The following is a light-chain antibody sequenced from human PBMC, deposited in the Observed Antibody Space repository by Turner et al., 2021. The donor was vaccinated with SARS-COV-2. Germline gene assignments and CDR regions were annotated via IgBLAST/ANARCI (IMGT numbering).Light chain of an antibody. CDR2: SAS. CDR1: QSIASN. J-gene: IGKJ2*01. Sequence: EIVMTQSPAILSVSPGDRATLSCRASQSIASNLAWYQQQPGQAPRLLIYSASNRASGIPARFSGSGSGTEFTLTINSLQSEDFAVYYCQQYNKWPPFTFGQGTKVEI. CDR3: QQYNKWPPFT. V-gene: IGKV3-15*01.